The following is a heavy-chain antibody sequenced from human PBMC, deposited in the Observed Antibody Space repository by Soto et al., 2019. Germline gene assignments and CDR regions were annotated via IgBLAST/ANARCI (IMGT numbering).Heavy chain of an antibody. CDR1: GGPFSSYA. CDR3: ARGRSDDFWSGYYFDF. D-gene: IGHD3-3*01. V-gene: IGHV1-69*01. CDR2: IIPIFGTA. J-gene: IGHJ4*01. Sequence: YAVQVSCTACGGPFSSYAISWLRQAPGQGLEWMGGIIPIFGTANYAQKFQGRVTITADESTSTAYMELSSLRSEDTAVYYCARGRSDDFWSGYYFDFWGPGTPVTVS.